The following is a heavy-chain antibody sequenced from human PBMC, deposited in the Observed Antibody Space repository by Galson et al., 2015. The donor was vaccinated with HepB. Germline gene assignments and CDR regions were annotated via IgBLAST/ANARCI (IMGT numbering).Heavy chain of an antibody. Sequence: SLRLSCAASGFTFSSYSMNWVRQAPGKGLEWVSSISSSSSYIYYADSVKGRFTISRDNAKNSPYLQMNSLRAEDTAVYYCARDSLIPVGAMIYYYYGMDVWGQGTTVTVSS. CDR1: GFTFSSYS. V-gene: IGHV3-21*01. CDR3: ARDSLIPVGAMIYYYYGMDV. J-gene: IGHJ6*02. CDR2: ISSSSSYI. D-gene: IGHD1-26*01.